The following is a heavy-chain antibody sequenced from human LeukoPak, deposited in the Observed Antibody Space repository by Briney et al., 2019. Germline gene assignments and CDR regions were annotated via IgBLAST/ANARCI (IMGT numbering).Heavy chain of an antibody. J-gene: IGHJ4*02. V-gene: IGHV4-39*01. Sequence: SETLSLTCTVSGGSISSSSYYWGWIRQSPGKGLEWIGSIYYSGSTYYNPSLKSRVTISVDTSKNQFSLKLSSVTAADTAAYYCASDGLAARPTDYWGQGTLVTVSS. CDR2: IYYSGST. CDR3: ASDGLAARPTDY. CDR1: GGSISSSSYY. D-gene: IGHD6-6*01.